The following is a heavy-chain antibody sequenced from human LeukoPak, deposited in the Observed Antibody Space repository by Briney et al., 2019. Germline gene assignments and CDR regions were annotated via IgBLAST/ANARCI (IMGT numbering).Heavy chain of an antibody. CDR3: ARRGLYYDSSGPSIGHDY. J-gene: IGHJ4*02. Sequence: NPSETLSLTCAVSGYSISTDYYWGWIRQSPGKGLEWIVSVSHTGRTYYNPSLKSRVTISVDTSKNQFSLKLSSVTAADTAVYYCARRGLYYDSSGPSIGHDYWGQGTLVTVSS. V-gene: IGHV4-38-2*01. CDR2: VSHTGRT. D-gene: IGHD3-22*01. CDR1: GYSISTDYY.